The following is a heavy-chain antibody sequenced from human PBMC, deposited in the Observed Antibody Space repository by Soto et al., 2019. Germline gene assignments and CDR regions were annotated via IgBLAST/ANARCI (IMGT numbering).Heavy chain of an antibody. J-gene: IGHJ4*02. CDR2: FYSAGST. CDR3: ATRIAATGSDYFDS. Sequence: EVQLVETGGGLIQPGGSLRLSCAASGFTVSSSYMSWVRQAPGKGLEWVSVFYSAGSTYYADSVKGRFTISRDNSKNTRYLQINSLRAEDTAVYYCATRIAATGSDYFDSWGQGTLVTVSS. V-gene: IGHV3-53*02. CDR1: GFTVSSSY. D-gene: IGHD6-13*01.